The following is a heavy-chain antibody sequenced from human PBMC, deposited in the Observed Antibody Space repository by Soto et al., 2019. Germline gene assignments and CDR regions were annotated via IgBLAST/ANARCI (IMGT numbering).Heavy chain of an antibody. J-gene: IGHJ6*02. CDR2: IYSGGST. V-gene: IGHV3-53*01. Sequence: PGGSLRLSCAASGFTVSSNYMSWVRQAPGKGLEWVSVIYSGGSTCYADSVKGRFTISRDNSKNTLYLQMNSLRAEDTAVYYCARAPWDSSGYYGYYYYGMDVWGQGTTVTVSS. CDR1: GFTVSSNY. CDR3: ARAPWDSSGYYGYYYYGMDV. D-gene: IGHD3-22*01.